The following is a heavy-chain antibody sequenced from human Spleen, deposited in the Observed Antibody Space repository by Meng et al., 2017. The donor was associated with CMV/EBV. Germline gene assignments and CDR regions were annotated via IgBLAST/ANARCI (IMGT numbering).Heavy chain of an antibody. J-gene: IGHJ6*02. Sequence: GESLKISCAASGFTFSNCWMHWVRQAPGKGLVWVSRINSDGSSTSYADSVKGRFTISRDNGKNTLYLQISSLRVEDTAVYYCAGFGVTITNGLDVWGQGTTVTVSS. CDR1: GFTFSNCW. D-gene: IGHD3-3*01. CDR3: AGFGVTITNGLDV. V-gene: IGHV3-74*01. CDR2: INSDGSST.